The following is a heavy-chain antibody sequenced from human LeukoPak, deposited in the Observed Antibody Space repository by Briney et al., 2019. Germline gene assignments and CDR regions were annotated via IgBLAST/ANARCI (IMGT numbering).Heavy chain of an antibody. D-gene: IGHD3-22*01. V-gene: IGHV1-18*04. CDR3: ARDKSYYYDSSGYYPNWFDP. Sequence: GASVKVSCKASGYTFTSYYMHWVRQAPGQGLEWMGWISAYNGNTNYAQKLQGRVTMTTDTSTSTAYMELRSLRSDDTAVYYCARDKSYYYDSSGYYPNWFDPWGQGTLVTVSS. J-gene: IGHJ5*02. CDR1: GYTFTSYY. CDR2: ISAYNGNT.